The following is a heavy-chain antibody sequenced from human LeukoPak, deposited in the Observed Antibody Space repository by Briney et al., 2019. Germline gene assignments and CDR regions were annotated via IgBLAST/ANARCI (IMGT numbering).Heavy chain of an antibody. CDR1: GYTFTGYY. J-gene: IGHJ5*02. Sequence: GASVKVSCKASGYTFTGYYMHWVRQAPGQGLEWMGRINPNSGGTNYAQKFQGRVTMTRDTSSSTAYVELSRLRSDDTAVYYCARSSELGYSSGWYGGAGVWFDPWGQGTLVTVSS. V-gene: IGHV1-2*06. D-gene: IGHD6-19*01. CDR2: INPNSGGT. CDR3: ARSSELGYSSGWYGGAGVWFDP.